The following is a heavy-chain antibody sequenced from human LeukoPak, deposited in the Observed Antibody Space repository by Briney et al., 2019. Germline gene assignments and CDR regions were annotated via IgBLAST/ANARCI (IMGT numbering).Heavy chain of an antibody. D-gene: IGHD4-11*01. CDR2: INQDGSEK. CDR1: GFTFSSYA. V-gene: IGHV3-7*01. J-gene: IGHJ4*02. CDR3: ARGPMTIITL. Sequence: GGSLRLSCAASGFTFSSYAMSWVRQAPGKGLEWVANINQDGSEKYYVDSLKGRFTISRDNAKNSLYLQMDSLRVEDTAVYYCARGPMTIITLGGQGTLVTVSS.